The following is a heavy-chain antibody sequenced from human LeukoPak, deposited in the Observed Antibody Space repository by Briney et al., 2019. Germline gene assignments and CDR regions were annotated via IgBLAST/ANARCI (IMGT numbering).Heavy chain of an antibody. CDR3: ARRGGGSRFAFYI. D-gene: IGHD6-13*01. V-gene: IGHV4-39*01. Sequence: SETLSLTCTVSGGSISSSSYYWGWIRQPPGKGLEWIVSIYYSGSTYYNPSIKRRVTISVDTSKNPLSQMLSSVTEADAVVYYGARRGGGSRFAFYICGQGKMVTVSS. J-gene: IGHJ3*02. CDR1: GGSISSSSYY. CDR2: IYYSGST.